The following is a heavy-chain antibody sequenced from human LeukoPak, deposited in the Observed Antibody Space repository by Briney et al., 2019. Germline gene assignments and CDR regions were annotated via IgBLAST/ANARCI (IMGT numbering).Heavy chain of an antibody. CDR2: ISSSSSTI. D-gene: IGHD2-2*01. CDR3: ARARYQLLLDHYYYYMDV. J-gene: IGHJ6*03. Sequence: GGSLRLSCAASGFTFSSYSMNWVRQAPGKGLEWVSYISSSSSTIYYADSVKGRFTISRDNAKNSLYLQMNSLRAEDTAVYYRARARYQLLLDHYYYYMDVWGKGTTVTVSS. V-gene: IGHV3-48*01. CDR1: GFTFSSYS.